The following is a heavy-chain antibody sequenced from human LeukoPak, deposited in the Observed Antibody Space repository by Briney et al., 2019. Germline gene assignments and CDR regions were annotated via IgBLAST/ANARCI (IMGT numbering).Heavy chain of an antibody. V-gene: IGHV1-69*04. Sequence: GASVKVSCEASRGTFSSYAISWVRQAPEQGLEWMGRIIPILGMANYAQKFQGRVTITADKSTSTAYMELSSLRSEDTAVYYCARDSSVAGTSPGYWGQGTLVTVSS. CDR2: IIPILGMA. D-gene: IGHD6-19*01. CDR3: ARDSSVAGTSPGY. CDR1: RGTFSSYA. J-gene: IGHJ4*02.